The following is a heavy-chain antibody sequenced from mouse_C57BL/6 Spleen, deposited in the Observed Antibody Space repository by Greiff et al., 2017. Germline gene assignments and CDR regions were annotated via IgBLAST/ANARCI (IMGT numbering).Heavy chain of an antibody. CDR2: ISDGGSYT. CDR1: GFTFSSYA. D-gene: IGHD2-4*01. V-gene: IGHV5-4*01. J-gene: IGHJ4*01. CDR3: ARDEKYDYDEKNAMDY. Sequence: EVKLVESGGGLVKPGGSLKLSCAASGFTFSSYAMSWVRQTPEKRLEWVATISDGGSYTYYPDNVKGRFTISRDNAKNNLYLQMSHLKSEDTAMYYCARDEKYDYDEKNAMDYWGQGTSVTVSS.